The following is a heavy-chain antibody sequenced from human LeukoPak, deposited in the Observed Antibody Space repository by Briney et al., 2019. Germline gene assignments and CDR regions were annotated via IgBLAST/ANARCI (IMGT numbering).Heavy chain of an antibody. CDR2: ISGSGGST. V-gene: IGHV3-23*01. J-gene: IGHJ4*01. Sequence: PGGSLRLSCAASGFTFSSYAMSWVRQAPGKGLVWVSAISGSGGSTYYADSVKGRFTISRDNSKNTLYLQMNSLRAEDTAVYYCAKVKQISGYFFDYWGHGTLVTVSS. CDR1: GFTFSSYA. D-gene: IGHD1/OR15-1a*01. CDR3: AKVKQISGYFFDY.